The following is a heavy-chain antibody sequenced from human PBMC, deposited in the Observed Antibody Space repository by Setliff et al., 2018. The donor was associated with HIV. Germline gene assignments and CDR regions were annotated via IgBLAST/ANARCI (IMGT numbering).Heavy chain of an antibody. Sequence: GGSLRLSCAASGFTFTNYYMSWVRQAPGKGLEWVANIRRDGNEKYYVDSVKGRFTISRDNAKNSLYLQMNSLRAEDTAVYYCARDISLGILYTTPDYWGQGTLVTVLL. J-gene: IGHJ4*02. V-gene: IGHV3-7*03. CDR3: ARDISLGILYTTPDY. CDR1: GFTFTNYY. D-gene: IGHD2-15*01. CDR2: IRRDGNEK.